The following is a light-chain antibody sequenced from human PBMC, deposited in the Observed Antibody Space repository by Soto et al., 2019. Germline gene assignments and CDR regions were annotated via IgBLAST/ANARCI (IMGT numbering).Light chain of an antibody. CDR3: QQYKNWPQT. CDR2: GAS. V-gene: IGKV3-15*01. J-gene: IGKJ1*01. Sequence: EIVMTQSPATLSVSPGERATLSCRASQSVSSNLAWYQQKPGQAPRLLMYGASTRATGFPARFSGSGSGTEFTLTISSLQSEDFAVYYCQQYKNWPQTFGQGTKVEIK. CDR1: QSVSSN.